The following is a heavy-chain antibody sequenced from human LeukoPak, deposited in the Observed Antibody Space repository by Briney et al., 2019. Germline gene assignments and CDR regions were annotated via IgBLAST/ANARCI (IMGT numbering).Heavy chain of an antibody. CDR3: ARVGYYDSSGYHT. CDR2: INHSGST. D-gene: IGHD3-22*01. Sequence: SETLSLICAVDGGSFSGYYWSWIRQPPGKGLEWIGEINHSGSTNYNPSLKSRVTISVDTSKNQFSLKLSSVTAADTAVYYCARVGYYDSSGYHTWGQGTLVTVSS. J-gene: IGHJ4*02. CDR1: GGSFSGYY. V-gene: IGHV4-34*01.